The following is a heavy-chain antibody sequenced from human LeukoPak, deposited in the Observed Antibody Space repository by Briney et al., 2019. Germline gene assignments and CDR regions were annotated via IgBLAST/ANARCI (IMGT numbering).Heavy chain of an antibody. D-gene: IGHD1-7*01. Sequence: GASVKVSCKASGYTFTGYYMHWVRQAPGQGLEWMGWINPNSGGTNYAQKFQGRVTMTRDTSISTACMELSRLRSDDTAVYYCARAGRTGTTVSYFDYWGQGTLVTVSS. J-gene: IGHJ4*02. V-gene: IGHV1-2*02. CDR3: ARAGRTGTTVSYFDY. CDR2: INPNSGGT. CDR1: GYTFTGYY.